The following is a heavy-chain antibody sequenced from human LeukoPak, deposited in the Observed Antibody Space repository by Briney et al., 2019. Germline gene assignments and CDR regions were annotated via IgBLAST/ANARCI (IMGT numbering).Heavy chain of an antibody. CDR2: IIAIFGTA. CDR3: ERERPYYSVVVVTAMSYYYYYMDV. CDR1: GGTFSSYA. D-gene: IGHD2-21*02. J-gene: IGHJ6*03. Sequence: GASVKVSCKASGGTFSSYAISGVRQAPGQGRVWRGRIIAIFGTAKYAQKFQGRVTITTDESPSTAYMEQRSRRSEATAVYYCERERPYYSVVVVTAMSYYYYYMDVWGKGTTVTVSS. V-gene: IGHV1-69*05.